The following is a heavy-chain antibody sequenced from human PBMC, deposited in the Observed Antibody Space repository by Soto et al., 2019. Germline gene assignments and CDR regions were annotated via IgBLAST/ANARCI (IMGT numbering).Heavy chain of an antibody. Sequence: QVQLVESGGGVVQPGRSLRLSCAASGFTFSSYGMHWVRQAPGKGLEWVAVIWYDGSNKYYADSVKGRFTISRDNSKNTLYLQMNSLRAEDTAVYYCARDRDGYDAFDIWGQGTMVTVSS. CDR3: ARDRDGYDAFDI. CDR2: IWYDGSNK. V-gene: IGHV3-33*01. D-gene: IGHD6-25*01. J-gene: IGHJ3*02. CDR1: GFTFSSYG.